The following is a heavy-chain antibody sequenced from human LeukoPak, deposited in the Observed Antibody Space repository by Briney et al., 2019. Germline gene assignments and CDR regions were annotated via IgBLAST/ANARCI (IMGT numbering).Heavy chain of an antibody. J-gene: IGHJ3*02. CDR1: GFTFSSYG. V-gene: IGHV3-30*02. CDR2: IRYDGSNK. CDR3: AKDPRRPYYYDSSGYAFDI. D-gene: IGHD3-22*01. Sequence: GGSLRLSCAASGFTFSSYGMHWVRQAPGKGLEWVAFIRYDGSNKYYADSVKGRFTISRDNSKNTLYLQMNSLRAEDTAAYYCAKDPRRPYYYDSSGYAFDIWGQGTMVTVSS.